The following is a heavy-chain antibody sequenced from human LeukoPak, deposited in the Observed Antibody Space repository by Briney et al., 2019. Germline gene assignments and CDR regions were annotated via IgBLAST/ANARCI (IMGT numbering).Heavy chain of an antibody. CDR3: ASHRRIAGVTCDYFDY. Sequence: PSETLSLTCSVSGYSISSPSYYWGWLRQSPGKGLEWLGSVFHSGSSYCNPSLKSRVTISADTSKNQFSLMLSSVTAADTALYYCASHRRIAGVTCDYFDYWGQGILVTVSS. V-gene: IGHV4-39*01. D-gene: IGHD1-26*01. CDR1: GYSISSPSYY. CDR2: VFHSGSS. J-gene: IGHJ4*02.